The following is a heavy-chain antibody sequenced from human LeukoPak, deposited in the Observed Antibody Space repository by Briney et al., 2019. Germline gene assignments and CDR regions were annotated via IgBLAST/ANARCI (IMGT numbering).Heavy chain of an antibody. CDR1: GQIFTVDS. CDR2: IHLKGGGT. D-gene: IGHD6-19*01. J-gene: IGHJ4*02. Sequence: GASVKVSCTASGQIFTVDSIHWVRQAPGQGLEWMGWIHLKGGGTYRAQKFQDRVTMTQGTSVSTAYMDLSDLTSDDTAVYYCARVAGIAVAGMGYWGQGTLVTVSS. V-gene: IGHV1-2*02. CDR3: ARVAGIAVAGMGY.